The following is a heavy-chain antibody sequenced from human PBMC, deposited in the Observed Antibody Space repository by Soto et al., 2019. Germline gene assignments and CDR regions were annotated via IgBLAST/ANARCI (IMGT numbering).Heavy chain of an antibody. CDR3: ARGGDKPPLYYGDYGDLFDY. V-gene: IGHV1-46*01. Sequence: QVQLVQSGAEVKKHGASVKVSCKAAGYTFTSYYMHGVPQAPGQGLQWMGIINPSGGSTSYAQKFQGRVTMTRDTSTSTVYMELSSLRSEDTAVYYCARGGDKPPLYYGDYGDLFDYWGQGTLVTVSS. CDR1: GYTFTSYY. CDR2: INPSGGST. D-gene: IGHD4-17*01. J-gene: IGHJ4*02.